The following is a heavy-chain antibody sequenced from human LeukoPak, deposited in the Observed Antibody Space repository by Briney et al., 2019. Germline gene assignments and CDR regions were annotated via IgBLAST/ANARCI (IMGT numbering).Heavy chain of an antibody. CDR3: ARGRRGGADAFDI. J-gene: IGHJ3*02. Sequence: SETLSLTCAVSGGSISSGGYSWSWIRQPPGKGLEWIGYIYHSGSTYYNPSLKSRVTISVDRSKNQFSLKLSSVTAADTAVYYCARGRRGGADAFDIWGQGTMVTVSS. D-gene: IGHD3-16*01. CDR1: GGSISSGGYS. CDR2: IYHSGST. V-gene: IGHV4-30-2*01.